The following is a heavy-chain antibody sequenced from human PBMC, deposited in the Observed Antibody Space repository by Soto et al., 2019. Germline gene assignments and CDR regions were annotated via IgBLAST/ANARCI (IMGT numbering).Heavy chain of an antibody. V-gene: IGHV3-30*18. Sequence: QVQLVESGGGVVQPGTSLRLSCEASGFAFNKFGMHWVRQAPGKGLEWVAFISYDGSYQYYADSVQGRLTITRDNSMNTLNMQLNSLRREDTAVYYCAKVMYTWNDVAAFDSWGQGTLVAVSS. D-gene: IGHD1-1*01. CDR3: AKVMYTWNDVAAFDS. CDR1: GFAFNKFG. CDR2: ISYDGSYQ. J-gene: IGHJ4*02.